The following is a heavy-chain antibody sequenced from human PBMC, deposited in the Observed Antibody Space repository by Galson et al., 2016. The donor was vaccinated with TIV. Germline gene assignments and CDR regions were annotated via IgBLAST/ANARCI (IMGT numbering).Heavy chain of an antibody. CDR1: GFKFSDYA. CDR2: FHGGGRNL. J-gene: IGHJ3*02. D-gene: IGHD2-21*01. V-gene: IGHV3-23*01. Sequence: SLRLSCAASGFKFSDYAMSWVRQAPGKGLEWVSFHGGGRNLFYAASLEGRFTISTDDHQSMLYLQMNSLRAEDTDVYYCAKDAISYNSVYDAFDIWGRGTMVTVSS. CDR3: AKDAISYNSVYDAFDI.